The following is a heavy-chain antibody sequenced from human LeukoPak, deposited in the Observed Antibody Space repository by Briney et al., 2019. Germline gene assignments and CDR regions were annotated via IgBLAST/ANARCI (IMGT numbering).Heavy chain of an antibody. CDR3: ARDRSPVRLDP. CDR2: IKQDGSEK. CDR1: GFTFSSYW. D-gene: IGHD6-19*01. Sequence: GGSLRLSCAASGFTFSSYWMSWVRQAPGKGLEWVANIKQDGSEKYYVDSVKGRFTISRDNAENSVYLQMNILRAEDTAVYYCARDRSPVRLDPWGQGRLVTVSS. J-gene: IGHJ5*02. V-gene: IGHV3-7*01.